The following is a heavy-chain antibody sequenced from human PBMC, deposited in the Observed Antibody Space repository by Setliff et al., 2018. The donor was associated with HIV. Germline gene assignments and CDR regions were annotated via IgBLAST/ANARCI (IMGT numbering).Heavy chain of an antibody. CDR3: ARESGGARGYSYGFVDY. D-gene: IGHD5-18*01. V-gene: IGHV3-23*01. CDR1: GFTFSDYA. Sequence: HPGGSLRLSCAASGFTFSDYAMNWVRQTPGKGLEWVSGIGGSDGRTWYEDSVKGRFTISRDNSKDTLYLQMNSLRAEDTAVYYCARESGGARGYSYGFVDYWGQGTLVTVSS. CDR2: IGGSDGRT. J-gene: IGHJ4*02.